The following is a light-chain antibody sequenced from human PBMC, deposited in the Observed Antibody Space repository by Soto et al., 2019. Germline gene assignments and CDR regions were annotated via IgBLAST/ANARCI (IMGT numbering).Light chain of an antibody. Sequence: QSALTQPASVSGSPGQSITISCTGTSSDVGLYNYVSWYRHLPGKAPELIIYDVSNRPSGVSNRFSGSKSANTASLTITRLQAEDEADYYCNSYTSSGTYVFGTGTKVTVL. CDR1: SSDVGLYNY. CDR2: DVS. CDR3: NSYTSSGTYV. J-gene: IGLJ1*01. V-gene: IGLV2-14*03.